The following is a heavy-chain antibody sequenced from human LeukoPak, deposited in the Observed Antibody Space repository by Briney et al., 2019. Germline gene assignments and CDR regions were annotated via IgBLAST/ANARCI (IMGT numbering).Heavy chain of an antibody. J-gene: IGHJ6*03. CDR2: IYSGGST. V-gene: IGHV3-53*01. Sequence: GGSLRLSCAASGFTVSSNYMSWVRQAPGKGLEWVSVIYSGGSTYFADSVKGRFTISRDYSKNTLYLQINSLRAEDTAVYYCARVRSRYGGSSSYYYYYYYMDVWGKGTTVTISS. CDR3: ARVRSRYGGSSSYYYYYYYMDV. D-gene: IGHD4-23*01. CDR1: GFTVSSNY.